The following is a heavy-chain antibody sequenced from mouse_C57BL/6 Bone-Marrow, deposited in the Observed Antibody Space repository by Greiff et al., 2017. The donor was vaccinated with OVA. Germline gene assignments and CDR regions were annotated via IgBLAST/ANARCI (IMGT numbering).Heavy chain of an antibody. D-gene: IGHD2-14*01. J-gene: IGHJ4*01. CDR1: GYTFTSYW. CDR3: ARVGYQYYYAMDY. Sequence: QVQLQQSGADLAKPGASVKLSCKASGYTFTSYWMHWVKQRPGQGLEWIGYINPSSGYTKYNQKFKDKATLTADKSSSTAYMQLSSLTYEDSAVYYCARVGYQYYYAMDYWGQGTSVTVSS. CDR2: INPSSGYT. V-gene: IGHV1-7*01.